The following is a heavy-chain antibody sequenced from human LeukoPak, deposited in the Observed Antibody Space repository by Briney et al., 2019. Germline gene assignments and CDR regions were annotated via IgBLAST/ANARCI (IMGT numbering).Heavy chain of an antibody. CDR2: INPRDGGT. Sequence: ASVKVSCKGSGYTFTDYYLHWVRQAPGQGLEWVGYINPRDGGTSSPQNFRGRVTMTTDASGSTAYMELSRLTSDDTAIYYCAREGNGLLSKDLDYWGQGTLVAVSS. V-gene: IGHV1-2*02. CDR3: AREGNGLLSKDLDY. J-gene: IGHJ4*02. CDR1: GYTFTDYY. D-gene: IGHD2-15*01.